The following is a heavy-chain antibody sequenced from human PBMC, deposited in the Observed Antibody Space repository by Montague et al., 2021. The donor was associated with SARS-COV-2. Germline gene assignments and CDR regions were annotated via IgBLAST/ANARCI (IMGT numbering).Heavy chain of an antibody. Sequence: SLRLSCAASGFRFDDYAMHWVRQAPGKGLEWVSGIRWNSGKIGYADSVKGRFTISRDNAKNVLYLEMNSLRPDDTALYYCANDGGGTYSKYVLHVWGQGTTVTVS. D-gene: IGHD1-26*01. V-gene: IGHV3-9*01. J-gene: IGHJ6*02. CDR3: ANDGGGTYSKYVLHV. CDR1: GFRFDDYA. CDR2: IRWNSGKI.